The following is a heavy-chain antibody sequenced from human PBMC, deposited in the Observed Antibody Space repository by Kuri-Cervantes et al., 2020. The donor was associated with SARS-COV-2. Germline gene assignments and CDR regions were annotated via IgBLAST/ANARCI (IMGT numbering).Heavy chain of an antibody. V-gene: IGHV4-30-4*08. CDR2: IYYSGST. CDR3: AMSSDWNPLWYFDL. CDR1: GGSISSGDYY. Sequence: LRLSCTVSGGSISSGDYYWSWIRQPPGKGLEWIGYIYYSGSTYYNPSLKSRVTISVDTSKNQFSLKLSSVTAADTAIYYCAMSSDWNPLWYFDLWSRGTLVTVSS. D-gene: IGHD2-21*01. J-gene: IGHJ2*01.